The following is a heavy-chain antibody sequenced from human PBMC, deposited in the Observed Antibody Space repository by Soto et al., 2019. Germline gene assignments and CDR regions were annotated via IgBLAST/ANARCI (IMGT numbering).Heavy chain of an antibody. D-gene: IGHD3-10*01. V-gene: IGHV1-69*12. CDR3: ASNGFGETYYYGMDV. Sequence: QVQLVQSGAEVKQPGSSVKVSCKASGGTFSSYAINWVRQAPGQGLEWMGGIIPIFGTADYAQKFQGRVTITADESTSTAYMELSSLRSEDTAVYYCASNGFGETYYYGMDVWGQGTTVTVSS. CDR1: GGTFSSYA. CDR2: IIPIFGTA. J-gene: IGHJ6*02.